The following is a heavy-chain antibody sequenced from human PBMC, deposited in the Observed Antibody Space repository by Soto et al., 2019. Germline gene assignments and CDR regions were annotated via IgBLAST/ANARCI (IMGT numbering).Heavy chain of an antibody. CDR3: ARAVAVPADFDY. Sequence: QVQLVQSGAEEKKPGASVKVSCKASGYTFTSYAMHWVRQAPGQRLEWMGWINAGNGNTKYSQKFQGRVTITRDTSASTAYMDVSSLRSEDTAVYYCARAVAVPADFDYWGQGTLVTVSS. J-gene: IGHJ4*02. D-gene: IGHD6-19*01. CDR2: INAGNGNT. V-gene: IGHV1-3*05. CDR1: GYTFTSYA.